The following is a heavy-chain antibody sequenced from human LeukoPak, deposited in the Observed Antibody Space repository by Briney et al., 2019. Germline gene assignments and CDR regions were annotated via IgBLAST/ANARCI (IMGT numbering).Heavy chain of an antibody. J-gene: IGHJ4*02. V-gene: IGHV4-34*01. D-gene: IGHD4-23*01. CDR1: GGSFSGYH. CDR2: INDRGQT. Sequence: KASETLSLTCAVHGGSFSGYHWNWIRQSPGKGLEWIGEINDRGQTNYNPSLESRLTISVDTSKKQFSLKLNSVTAADTAVYYCARDPTTVVTTPYYFDFWGKGTMVTVSS. CDR3: ARDPTTVVTTPYYFDF.